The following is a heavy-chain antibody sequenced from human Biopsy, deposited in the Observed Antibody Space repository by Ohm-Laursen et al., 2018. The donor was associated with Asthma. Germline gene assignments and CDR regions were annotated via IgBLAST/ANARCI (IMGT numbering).Heavy chain of an antibody. CDR2: IYSGGGT. Sequence: SLRLSCAASGFTVSSNGMSWVRQPPGKGLEWVSVIYSGGGTFYADSVKGRVTISRDKSDNTLYLQMNSLTAEDTAVYHCAKDERAYYGSDSKYMQPVPLGDWGQGTVVIVSA. J-gene: IGHJ4*02. D-gene: IGHD2-21*01. CDR3: AKDERAYYGSDSKYMQPVPLGD. CDR1: GFTVSSNG. V-gene: IGHV3-53*01.